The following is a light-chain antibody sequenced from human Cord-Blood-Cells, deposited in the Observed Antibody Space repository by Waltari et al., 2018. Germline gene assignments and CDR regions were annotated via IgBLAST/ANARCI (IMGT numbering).Light chain of an antibody. CDR1: QSVSSN. V-gene: IGKV3-15*01. J-gene: IGKJ4*01. CDR3: QQYNNWPPLT. CDR2: GAS. Sequence: EIVMTQSPATLSVSPGERATLYCRASQSVSSNLAWYQQKPDQAPRLLIYGASTRATGIPARFSGSGSGTEFTLTISSLQSEDFAVYYCQQYNNWPPLTFGGGTKVETK.